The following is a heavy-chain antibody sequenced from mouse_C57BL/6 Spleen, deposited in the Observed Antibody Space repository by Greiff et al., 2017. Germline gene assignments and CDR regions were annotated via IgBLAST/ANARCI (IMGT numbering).Heavy chain of an antibody. CDR1: GYTFTDYE. J-gene: IGHJ4*01. Sequence: VQLQESGAELVRPGASVTLSCKASGYTFTDYEMHWVKQTPVHGLEWIGAIDPETGGTAYNQKFKGKAILTADKSSSTAYMELRSLTSEDSAVYYCTRGYAMDYWGQGTSVTVSS. CDR2: IDPETGGT. V-gene: IGHV1-15*01. CDR3: TRGYAMDY.